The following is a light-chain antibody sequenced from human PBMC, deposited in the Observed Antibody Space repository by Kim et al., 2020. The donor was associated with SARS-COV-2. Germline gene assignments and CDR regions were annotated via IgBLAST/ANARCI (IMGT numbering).Light chain of an antibody. J-gene: IGLJ2*01. CDR2: AVS. V-gene: IGLV2-14*03. Sequence: GQSITISCNGTNNALGGYNYVSWFQQHPGKAPKLMIYAVSNRPSGVSNRFSGSKSGNTASLTISGLQAEDEADYYCSSYTSSDTFVFGEGTQLTVL. CDR3: SSYTSSDTFV. CDR1: NNALGGYNY.